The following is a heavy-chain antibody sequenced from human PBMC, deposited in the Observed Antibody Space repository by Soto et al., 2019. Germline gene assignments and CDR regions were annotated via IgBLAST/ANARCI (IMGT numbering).Heavy chain of an antibody. V-gene: IGHV3-23*01. CDR1: GFTFSSYA. Sequence: PGGSLRLSCAASGFTFSSYAMSWVRQAPGKGLEWVSAISGSGGSTYYADSVKGRFTISRDNSKNTLYLQMNSLRAEDTAVYYCAKAPGARASSSWYLPFDYWGQGTLVTVSS. J-gene: IGHJ4*02. D-gene: IGHD6-13*01. CDR2: ISGSGGST. CDR3: AKAPGARASSSWYLPFDY.